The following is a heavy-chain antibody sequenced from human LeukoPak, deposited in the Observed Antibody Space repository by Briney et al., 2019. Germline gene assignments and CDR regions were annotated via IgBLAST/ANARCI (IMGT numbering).Heavy chain of an antibody. Sequence: GGSLRLSCAASGFTLSQYWMSWVRQAPGKGLEWVANIKHDGSEKQDGSEKNYVDPVKGRFTISRDNAKNSLYLQMNSLRAEDTAVYYCARSGRGVDSFYFYMDVWGKGTTVTVSS. J-gene: IGHJ6*03. V-gene: IGHV3-7*01. CDR2: IKHDGSEKQDGSEK. CDR3: ARSGRGVDSFYFYMDV. CDR1: GFTLSQYW. D-gene: IGHD3-10*01.